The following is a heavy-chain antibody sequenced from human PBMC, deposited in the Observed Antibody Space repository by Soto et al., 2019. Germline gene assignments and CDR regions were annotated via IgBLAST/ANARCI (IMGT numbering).Heavy chain of an antibody. V-gene: IGHV3-33*01. D-gene: IGHD6-19*01. CDR2: IWYDGSNK. CDR3: ARDLAVAGKRCDY. CDR1: GFTFSSYG. Sequence: QVQLVESGGGVVQPGRSLRLSCAASGFTFSSYGMHWVRQAPGKGLEWVAVIWYDGSNKYYADSVKGRFTNSRDTSKNSLYLQMNSLRAEDTAVYYCARDLAVAGKRCDYWGQGTLVTVSS. J-gene: IGHJ4*02.